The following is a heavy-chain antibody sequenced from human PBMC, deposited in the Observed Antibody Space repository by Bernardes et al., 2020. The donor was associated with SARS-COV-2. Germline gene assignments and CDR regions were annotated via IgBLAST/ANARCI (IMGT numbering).Heavy chain of an antibody. CDR3: ARTVTLTNSLSYYYYGMDV. CDR1: GFTFSSYA. CDR2: ISSNGGST. V-gene: IGHV3-64*01. J-gene: IGHJ6*02. Sequence: GGSLRLSCAASGFTFSSYAMHWVRQAPGKGLEYVSAISSNGGSTYYANSVKGRFTISRDNSKNTLYLQMGSLRAEDMAVYYCARTVTLTNSLSYYYYGMDVWGQGTTVTVSS. D-gene: IGHD4-4*01.